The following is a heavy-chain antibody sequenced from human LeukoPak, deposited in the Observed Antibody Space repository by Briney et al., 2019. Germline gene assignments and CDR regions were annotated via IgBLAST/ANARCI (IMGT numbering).Heavy chain of an antibody. CDR1: GFTFSSYW. V-gene: IGHV3-7*03. Sequence: GGSLRLSCAASGFTFSSYWKNWARQAPGKGLEWVASINHNGNVNYYVDSVKGRFTISRDNAKNSLYLQMSNLRAEDTAVYFCARGGGLDVWGQGATVTVSS. CDR3: ARGGGLDV. CDR2: INHNGNVN. J-gene: IGHJ6*02. D-gene: IGHD3-16*01.